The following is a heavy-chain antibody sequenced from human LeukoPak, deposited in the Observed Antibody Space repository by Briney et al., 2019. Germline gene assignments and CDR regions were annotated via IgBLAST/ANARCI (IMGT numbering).Heavy chain of an antibody. Sequence: GGSLRLSCAASGFSFSSYSMSWVRQAPGKGLEWVSFISRSSSDIYHADSVKGRFTISRDNAKNSLYLQMNSLRAEDTAVCYCARDLPAAVDWGQGTLVTVSS. J-gene: IGHJ4*02. CDR2: ISRSSSDI. CDR3: ARDLPAAVD. V-gene: IGHV3-21*01. D-gene: IGHD2-2*01. CDR1: GFSFSSYS.